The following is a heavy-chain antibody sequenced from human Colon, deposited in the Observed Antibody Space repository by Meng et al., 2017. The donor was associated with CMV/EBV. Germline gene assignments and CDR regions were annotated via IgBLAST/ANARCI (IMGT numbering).Heavy chain of an antibody. CDR2: SSSIGTT. Sequence: GSLRLSCSVSDDSFSSYYWSWIRQLPERGLEWIGYSSSIGTTNYNPSLQSRSTVSVDTSRRQVYLKLISVTAADTGVYYCARDGGGRNRYLLFDYWGQGKLVTVSS. D-gene: IGHD3-9*01. J-gene: IGHJ4*02. CDR1: DDSFSSYY. V-gene: IGHV4-59*01. CDR3: ARDGGGRNRYLLFDY.